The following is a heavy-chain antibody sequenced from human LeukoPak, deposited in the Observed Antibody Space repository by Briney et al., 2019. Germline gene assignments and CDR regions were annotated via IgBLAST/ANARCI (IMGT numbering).Heavy chain of an antibody. CDR2: ISGSGGST. V-gene: IGHV3-23*01. D-gene: IGHD3-22*01. CDR3: AKKNDSSGYYLDY. CDR1: GFTFSSYA. J-gene: IGHJ4*02. Sequence: GGSLRLSCAASGFTFSSYAMYWVRQAPGKGLEWVSGISGSGGSTYYADSVKGRFTISRDNSKNTLYLQMNSLRAEDTAVYYCAKKNDSSGYYLDYWGQGTLVTVSS.